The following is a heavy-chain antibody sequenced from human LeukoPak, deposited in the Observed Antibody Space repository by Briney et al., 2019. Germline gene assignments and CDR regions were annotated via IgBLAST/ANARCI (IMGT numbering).Heavy chain of an antibody. D-gene: IGHD4-23*01. V-gene: IGHV3-11*05. CDR1: GFTFSDYY. CDR3: ARATTTVVTPGAFDI. J-gene: IGHJ3*02. Sequence: PGGSLRLSCAASGFTFSDYYMSWIRQAPGKGLEWVSYISSSSSYTNYADSVKGRFTISRDNAKNSLYLQMNSLRAEDTAVYYCARATTTVVTPGAFDIWGQGTMVAVSS. CDR2: ISSSSSYT.